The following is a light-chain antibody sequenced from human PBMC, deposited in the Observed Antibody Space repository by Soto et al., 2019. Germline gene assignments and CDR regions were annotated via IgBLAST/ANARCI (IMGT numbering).Light chain of an antibody. CDR1: QGVSSN. J-gene: IGKJ5*01. CDR2: GAS. V-gene: IGKV3-15*01. CDR3: QQYNNWPLIT. Sequence: EIVMTQSPATLSVSLGEIATLSCRASQGVSSNLAWYQQKRGQAPRLLIYGASTRATGIPARFSGSGSGTEFTLTIRSLQSEDFAVYHCQQYNNWPLITFGQGTRLEIK.